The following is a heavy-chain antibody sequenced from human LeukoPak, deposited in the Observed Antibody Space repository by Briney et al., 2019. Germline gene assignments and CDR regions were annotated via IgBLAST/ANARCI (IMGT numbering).Heavy chain of an antibody. CDR3: VRAHHPGGWFDP. D-gene: IGHD3-10*01. Sequence: GGSLRLSCAASGFTFSSSWMTWVRQAPGKGLEWVASINQDGGEIHYVDSMKGRFTISRDNAKNSLYLQMNSLTAEDTAVHYCVRAHHPGGWFDPWGQGTLVTVSS. V-gene: IGHV3-7*04. J-gene: IGHJ5*02. CDR2: INQDGGEI. CDR1: GFTFSSSW.